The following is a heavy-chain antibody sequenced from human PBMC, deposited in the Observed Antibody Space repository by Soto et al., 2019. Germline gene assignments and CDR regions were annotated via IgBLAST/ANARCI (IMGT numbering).Heavy chain of an antibody. J-gene: IGHJ4*02. D-gene: IGHD6-19*01. CDR1: GFTVSDNY. V-gene: IGHV3-53*02. CDR2: LYSAGNA. Sequence: EVHLVETGGALIQPGGSLRLSCAASGFTVSDNYMTWVRQAPGKGLEWVSVLYSAGNAYYADSVQGRFTISRDDSKNTLYHQMNRLRAEDTAVYYCARDKGGGWYYFDSWGQGTLVTVSS. CDR3: ARDKGGGWYYFDS.